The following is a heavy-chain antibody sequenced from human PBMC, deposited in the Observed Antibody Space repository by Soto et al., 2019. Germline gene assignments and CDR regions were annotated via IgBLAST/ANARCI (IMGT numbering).Heavy chain of an antibody. CDR2: IWYDGSNK. CDR3: ARGAYGDLNFDY. Sequence: PGGSLRLSCAASGFTFSSYGMHWVRQAPGKGLEWVAVIWYDGSNKYYADSVKGRFTISRDNSKNTLHLQMNSLRAEDTAVYYCARGAYGDLNFDYWGQGTLVTVSS. J-gene: IGHJ4*02. V-gene: IGHV3-33*01. D-gene: IGHD4-17*01. CDR1: GFTFSSYG.